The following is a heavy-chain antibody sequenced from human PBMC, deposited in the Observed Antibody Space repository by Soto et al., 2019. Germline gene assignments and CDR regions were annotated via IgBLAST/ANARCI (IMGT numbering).Heavy chain of an antibody. CDR2: ISGGGDTT. D-gene: IGHD3-10*01. V-gene: IGHV3-23*01. J-gene: IGHJ4*01. CDR3: AKGRGGSGSLTPRVDF. CDR1: GFTFNNYA. Sequence: EVQLLESGGGLVQPGGSLRLSCAASGFTFNNYAMTWVRQAPGKGLEWVSAISGGGDTTSYADSVKGRFTVSRDGSKNTLYLQMSSLRAEDTALYYCAKGRGGSGSLTPRVDFWGHGTLVTVSS.